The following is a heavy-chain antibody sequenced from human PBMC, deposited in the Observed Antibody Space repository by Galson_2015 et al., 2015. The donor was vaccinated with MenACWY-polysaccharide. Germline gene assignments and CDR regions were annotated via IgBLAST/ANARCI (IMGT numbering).Heavy chain of an antibody. V-gene: IGHV4-61*02. CDR3: ARGGEQWLGPSRGYYYSGMDV. J-gene: IGHJ6*02. D-gene: IGHD6-19*01. CDR1: GVSISSNSYY. CDR2: IYTSGNT. Sequence: TLSLTCTVSGVSISSNSYYWSWIRQPAGKGLECIGRIYTSGNTNYIPPLKSRVTISRDSSKNQFSLTLSSVTAADTAVYYCARGGEQWLGPSRGYYYSGMDVWGQGTTVTVSS.